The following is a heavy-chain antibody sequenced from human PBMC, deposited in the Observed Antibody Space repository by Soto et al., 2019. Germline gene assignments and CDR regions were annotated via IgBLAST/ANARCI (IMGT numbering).Heavy chain of an antibody. CDR1: GFTFSSNA. V-gene: IGHV3-33*01. Sequence: PGGSLRLSCAASGFTFSSNAMHWVRQAPGKGLEWVAGLWYDGSNEYYADSVKGRFTISRDNSKNTLYLQMNSLRAEDTAVYYCARDPPDYYDSSGYFDFDQWGQGTLVTVSS. CDR3: ARDPPDYYDSSGYFDFDQ. D-gene: IGHD3-22*01. J-gene: IGHJ4*02. CDR2: LWYDGSNE.